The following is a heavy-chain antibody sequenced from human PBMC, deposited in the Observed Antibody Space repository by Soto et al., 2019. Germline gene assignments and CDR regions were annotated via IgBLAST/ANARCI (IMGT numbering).Heavy chain of an antibody. CDR1: GFSLSSKGMR. D-gene: IGHD3-16*01. J-gene: IGHJ4*02. Sequence: SGPTLVNPTRPLTLTCTFSGFSLSSKGMRVSWIRQPPGKSLEWLARIDWDDDKFYSPSLRTRLAISKGTSKNQVVLTMTNVDPMDTATYYCARSPGGFTVATYFFDYWGQGTLVTVSS. CDR2: IDWDDDK. V-gene: IGHV2-70*04. CDR3: ARSPGGFTVATYFFDY.